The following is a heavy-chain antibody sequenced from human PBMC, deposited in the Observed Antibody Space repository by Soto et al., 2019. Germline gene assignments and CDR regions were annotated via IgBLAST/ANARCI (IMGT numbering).Heavy chain of an antibody. CDR1: GITISNYH. CDR2: ISGSGDRT. CDR3: VKDDGGYPSTAPH. Sequence: EVQLLESGGGLVQPGGSLRLSCAASGITISNYHMSWVRQAPGQGLDWVSGISGSGDRTYYADSAKGRFTISKDISRNSLSLQLDSLGVEDTAVYFCVKDDGGYPSTAPHWGQGTLVTVSS. J-gene: IGHJ4*02. D-gene: IGHD3-22*01. V-gene: IGHV3-23*01.